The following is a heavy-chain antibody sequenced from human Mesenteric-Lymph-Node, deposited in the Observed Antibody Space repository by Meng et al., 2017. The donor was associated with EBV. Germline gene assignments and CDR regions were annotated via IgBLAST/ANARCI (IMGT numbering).Heavy chain of an antibody. Sequence: VQLVESGGGLVQPGGSLRLSCAVSGFTLSDYDMSWIRQAPGKGLEWVTYMSSSGNIIYYGDSVKGRFTISRDNAKRSLYLQMNSLRVEDTAVYYCVRVVSGFGAYWGQGTLVTVSS. CDR3: VRVVSGFGAY. J-gene: IGHJ4*02. CDR1: GFTLSDYD. CDR2: MSSSGNII. V-gene: IGHV3-11*01. D-gene: IGHD3-10*01.